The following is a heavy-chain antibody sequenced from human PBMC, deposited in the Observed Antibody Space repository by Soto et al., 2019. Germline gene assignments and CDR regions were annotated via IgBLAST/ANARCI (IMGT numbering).Heavy chain of an antibody. J-gene: IGHJ3*02. CDR1: EFTFSSYA. CDR2: ISGSGGST. D-gene: IGHD3-16*01. CDR3: AGGTSEDAFDI. Sequence: GSLRLSCAASEFTFSSYAMSWVRQAPNKGLEWVSAISGSGGSTYYADSVKGRFTISRDNSKNTLYLQMNSLRAEDTAVYYCAGGTSEDAFDIWGQGTMVTVSS. V-gene: IGHV3-23*01.